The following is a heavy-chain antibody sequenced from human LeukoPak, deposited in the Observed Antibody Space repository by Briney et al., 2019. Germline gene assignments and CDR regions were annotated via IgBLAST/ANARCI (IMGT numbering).Heavy chain of an antibody. CDR1: GFTFSSYA. J-gene: IGHJ4*02. CDR2: ISYDGSNK. Sequence: PGGSLRLSCAASGFTFSSYAMHWVRQAPGKGLEWVAVISYDGSNKYYADSVKGRFTISRDNSKNTLYLQMNSLRAEDTAVYYCARGTVVPAAFDYWGQGTLVTVSS. CDR3: ARGTVVPAAFDY. D-gene: IGHD2-2*01. V-gene: IGHV3-30-3*01.